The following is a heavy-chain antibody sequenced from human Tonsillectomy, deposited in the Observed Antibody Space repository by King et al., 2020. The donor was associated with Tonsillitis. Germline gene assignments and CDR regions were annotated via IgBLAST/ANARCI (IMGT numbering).Heavy chain of an antibody. Sequence: VQLQESGPGLVKPSETLSLTCNVSGDSISSYYWSWIRQSPGKGLEWIGHIHYSGNSNFNPSLNSRVTISVDTSKTQFSLKLTSVTAADSAVYYCARGAEDGGGNSLGFDYWGLGTQVTVSS. CDR1: GDSISSYY. CDR3: ARGAEDGGGNSLGFDY. V-gene: IGHV4-59*01. CDR2: IHYSGNS. J-gene: IGHJ4*02. D-gene: IGHD4-23*01.